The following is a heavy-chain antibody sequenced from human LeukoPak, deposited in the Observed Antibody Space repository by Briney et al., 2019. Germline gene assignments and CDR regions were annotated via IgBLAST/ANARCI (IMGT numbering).Heavy chain of an antibody. Sequence: GGSLRLSCAASGFTFSSYWMSWVRQAPGKGLEGGTDIKQDGSEKYYVDSVKGRFTISRDNARNSLYLQMNSLRAEDTAVYYCARDSPLGTDFDYWGQGTLVTVSS. D-gene: IGHD1-1*01. J-gene: IGHJ4*02. CDR1: GFTFSSYW. V-gene: IGHV3-7*03. CDR3: ARDSPLGTDFDY. CDR2: IKQDGSEK.